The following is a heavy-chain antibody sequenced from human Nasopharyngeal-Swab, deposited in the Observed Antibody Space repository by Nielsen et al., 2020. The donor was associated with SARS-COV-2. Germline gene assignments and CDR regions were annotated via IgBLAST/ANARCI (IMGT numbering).Heavy chain of an antibody. J-gene: IGHJ6*02. D-gene: IGHD4-11*01. CDR2: ISSSSSYI. CDR3: ARDHLMTVTIPYYYYGMDV. Sequence: GESLKISCAASGFTFSSYSMNWVRQAPGKGLEWVSSISSSSSYIYYADSVKGRFTISRDNAKNSLYLQMNSLRAEDTAAYYCARDHLMTVTIPYYYYGMDVWGQGTTVTVSS. CDR1: GFTFSSYS. V-gene: IGHV3-21*01.